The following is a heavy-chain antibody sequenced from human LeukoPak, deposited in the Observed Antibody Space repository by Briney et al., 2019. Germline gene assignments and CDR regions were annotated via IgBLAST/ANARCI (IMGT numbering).Heavy chain of an antibody. D-gene: IGHD2-2*01. CDR1: GGSISSYY. CDR3: AREGVPAAVRGGYNWFDP. J-gene: IGHJ5*02. V-gene: IGHV4-59*01. CDR2: IYYSGST. Sequence: KPSETLSLTCTVSGGSISSYYWSWIRQPPGKGLEWVGYIYYSGSTNYNPSLKSRVTISVDTSKNQFSLKLSSVTAADMAVYYCAREGVPAAVRGGYNWFDPWGQGTLVTVSS.